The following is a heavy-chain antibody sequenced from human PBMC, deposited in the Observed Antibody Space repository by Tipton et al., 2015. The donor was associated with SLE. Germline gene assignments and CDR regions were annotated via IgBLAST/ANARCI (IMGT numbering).Heavy chain of an antibody. CDR1: GCSISSSSYY. Sequence: TLSHTCTVSGCSISSSSYYWGWICQPPGKGLEWIGSSYYSGSTYYNPSRKSRVPISVDTSKNQFSLKLSSVTAADTAVYYCANMRTGSFDYWGHRKMVAVSS. J-gene: IGHJ3*01. D-gene: IGHD7-27*01. CDR2: SYYSGST. CDR3: ANMRTGSFDY. V-gene: IGHV4-39*07.